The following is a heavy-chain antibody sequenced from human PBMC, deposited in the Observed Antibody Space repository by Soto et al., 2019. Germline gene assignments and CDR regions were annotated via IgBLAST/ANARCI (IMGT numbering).Heavy chain of an antibody. D-gene: IGHD2-15*01. Sequence: EVQLVESGGGLVKPGGSLRLSCAASGFTFSSYSMNWVRQAPGKGLEWVSSISSSSSYIYYADSVKGRFTISRDNAKNSLYLQMNSLRAEDTAVYYCARDSFDEVVDSPIADYWGQGTLVTVSS. J-gene: IGHJ4*02. CDR3: ARDSFDEVVDSPIADY. V-gene: IGHV3-21*01. CDR1: GFTFSSYS. CDR2: ISSSSSYI.